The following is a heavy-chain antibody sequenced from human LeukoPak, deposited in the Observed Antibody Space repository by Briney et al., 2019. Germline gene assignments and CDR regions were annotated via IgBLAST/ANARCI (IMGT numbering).Heavy chain of an antibody. Sequence: GASVKVSCKASGYTFTSYGISWVRQAPGQGLEWMGWISAYNGNTNYAQKLQGRVTMTTDTSTSTAYMELRSLRSDDTAVYYCAREHPQPPSGWTWGGRYGMDVWGQGTTVTVSS. CDR1: GYTFTSYG. CDR2: ISAYNGNT. D-gene: IGHD6-19*01. J-gene: IGHJ6*02. CDR3: AREHPQPPSGWTWGGRYGMDV. V-gene: IGHV1-18*01.